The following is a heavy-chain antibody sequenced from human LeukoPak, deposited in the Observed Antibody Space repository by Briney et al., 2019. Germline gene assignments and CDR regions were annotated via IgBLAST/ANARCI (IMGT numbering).Heavy chain of an antibody. J-gene: IGHJ4*02. CDR1: GFTFSSYS. D-gene: IGHD3-3*01. CDR2: ISSSSSYI. Sequence: PGGSLRLSCAASGFTFSSYSMNWVRQAPGKGLEWVSSISSSSSYIYYADSVKGRFTISRDNAKNSLYLQMNSLRAEDTAVYYCARGFGYDFGLYFDYWGREPWSPSPQ. V-gene: IGHV3-21*01. CDR3: ARGFGYDFGLYFDY.